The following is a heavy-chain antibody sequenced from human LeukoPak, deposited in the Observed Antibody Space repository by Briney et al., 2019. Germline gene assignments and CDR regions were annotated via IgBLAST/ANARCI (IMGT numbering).Heavy chain of an antibody. CDR3: ARVVRDRGVKGGYYFDY. CDR2: IYYSGRT. Sequence: SETLSLTCTVSGDSISGGNYYWTWIRQHPGKGLEWIGYIYYSGRTYYTPSLKSRVTISADTSKNQFSLKLSSVTAADTAVYYCARVVRDRGVKGGYYFDYWGQGTLVTVSS. V-gene: IGHV4-31*03. D-gene: IGHD3-10*01. J-gene: IGHJ4*02. CDR1: GDSISGGNYY.